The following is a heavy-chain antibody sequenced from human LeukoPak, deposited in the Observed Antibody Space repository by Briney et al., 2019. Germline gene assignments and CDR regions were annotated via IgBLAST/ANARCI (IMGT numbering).Heavy chain of an antibody. CDR2: IYYDENT. V-gene: IGHV4-39*01. J-gene: IGHJ4*02. CDR1: GGSISSGPYY. Sequence: SETLSLTCTVSGGSISSGPYYWGWIRQPPGKGLEWIGNIYYDENTYYNPSLKSRVTISIDTSKNQFYLKLSSLTAADTAVYYCARRDDSSGYHKIFDYWGPGTLVTVSS. CDR3: ARRDDSSGYHKIFDY. D-gene: IGHD3-22*01.